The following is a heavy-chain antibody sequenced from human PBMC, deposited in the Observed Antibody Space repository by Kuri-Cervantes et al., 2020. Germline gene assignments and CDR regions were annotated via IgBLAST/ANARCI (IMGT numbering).Heavy chain of an antibody. V-gene: IGHV4-39*07. J-gene: IGHJ4*02. D-gene: IGHD3-22*01. CDR1: GGSIRSSSYY. Sequence: SETLSLTCTVSGGSIRSSSYYWGWIRQPPGKGLEWIGNIFYTGRTFYNPSLKSRVTISVDTSKNQFSLKLSSVTAADTAVYYCAKNYYDSSGYSFDYWGQGTLVTVSS. CDR2: IFYTGRT. CDR3: AKNYYDSSGYSFDY.